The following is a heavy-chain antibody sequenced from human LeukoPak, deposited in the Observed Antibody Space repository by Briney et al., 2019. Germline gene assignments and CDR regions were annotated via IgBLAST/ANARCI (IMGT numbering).Heavy chain of an antibody. V-gene: IGHV3-23*01. CDR1: GFTFSSYA. CDR3: AKDPALWATVTTCLPPDY. D-gene: IGHD4-17*01. CDR2: ISGSSGRT. J-gene: IGHJ4*02. Sequence: GGSLRLSCAASGFTFSSYAMSWVRQAPGKGVEWVSAISGSSGRTFYADSVKGRFTISRDNSKNTLYMQMNSLRAEDTAVYYCAKDPALWATVTTCLPPDYWGQGTLVTVSS.